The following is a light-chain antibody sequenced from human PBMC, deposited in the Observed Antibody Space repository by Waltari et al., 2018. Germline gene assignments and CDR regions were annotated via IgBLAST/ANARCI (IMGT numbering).Light chain of an antibody. CDR2: VNSDGSH. CDR3: ETGGHGTWV. Sequence: QLVLTQSPSASASLGASVKLTCPLSSVHSSNIIAWLQQRPERGPRYLMKVNSDGSHSKGDDIPDRFSGSSSGAERYLTISSLQSEDEADYYCETGGHGTWVFGGGTKLTVL. CDR1: SVHSSNI. J-gene: IGLJ3*02. V-gene: IGLV4-69*01.